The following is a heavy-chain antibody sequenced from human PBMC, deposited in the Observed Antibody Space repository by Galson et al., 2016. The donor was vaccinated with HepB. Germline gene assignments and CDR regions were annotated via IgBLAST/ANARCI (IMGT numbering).Heavy chain of an antibody. V-gene: IGHV5-51*01. CDR2: IYPGDPNT. D-gene: IGHD5-18*01. CDR1: AYSFPTYW. Sequence: QSGADVTKPGESLKISCQASAYSFPTYWNGWVRQVPGKGLEWLGVIYPGDPNTRYNPSFHGQVTISADKSISTAYVQWSSLMASDTAMYYCARHRFHSYGKGDFDYWGQGTLVTVSS. CDR3: ARHRFHSYGKGDFDY. J-gene: IGHJ4*02.